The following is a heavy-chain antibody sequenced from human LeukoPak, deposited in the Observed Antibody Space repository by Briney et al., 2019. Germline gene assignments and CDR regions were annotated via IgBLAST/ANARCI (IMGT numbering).Heavy chain of an antibody. D-gene: IGHD3-3*01. CDR3: DEQGRFGAVITFYY. Sequence: SETLSLTCTVSGGSISSSSYYWGWIRQPPGKGLEWIGSIYYSGSTYYNPSLKSRVTISVDTSKNQFSLKLSSVTAADTAVYYWDEQGRFGAVITFYYWRQGTLVTVPS. CDR1: GGSISSSSYY. V-gene: IGHV4-39*01. CDR2: IYYSGST. J-gene: IGHJ4*02.